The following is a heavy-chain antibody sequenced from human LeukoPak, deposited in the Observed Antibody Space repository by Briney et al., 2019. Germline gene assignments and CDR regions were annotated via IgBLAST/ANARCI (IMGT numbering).Heavy chain of an antibody. CDR2: ISSSSSYI. J-gene: IGHJ4*02. CDR1: GFTFSSYS. D-gene: IGHD6-19*01. Sequence: GGSLRLSCAASGFTFSSYSMNWVRQASGKGLEWVSSISSSSSYIYYADSVKGRFTISRDNAKNSLYLQMNSLRAEDTAVYYCARDAGSGTYYFDYWGQGTLVTVSS. CDR3: ARDAGSGTYYFDY. V-gene: IGHV3-21*01.